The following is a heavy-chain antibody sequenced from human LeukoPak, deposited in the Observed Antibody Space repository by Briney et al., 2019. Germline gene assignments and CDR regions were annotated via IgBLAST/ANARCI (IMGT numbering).Heavy chain of an antibody. CDR2: ISSSGSTI. J-gene: IGHJ4*02. V-gene: IGHV3-11*04. CDR1: GFTFSDYF. D-gene: IGHD5-24*01. Sequence: PGGTLRLSCAASGFTFSDYFMSWIRQAPGKGLEWVSYISSSGSTIYYANSVKGRFTISRDNAKNSLYLQMNSLRAEDTAVYYCARVRRDGYNYWGQGTLVTVSS. CDR3: ARVRRDGYNY.